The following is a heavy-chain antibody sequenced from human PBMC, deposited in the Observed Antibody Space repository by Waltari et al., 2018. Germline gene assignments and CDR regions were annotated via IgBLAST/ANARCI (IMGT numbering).Heavy chain of an antibody. CDR2: INHSGST. D-gene: IGHD6-13*01. J-gene: IGHJ4*02. Sequence: QVQLQQWGAGLLKPSETLSLTCAVYGGSFSGYYWSWIRQPPGKGLEWIGEINHSGSTNYNPSLKSRVTISVDTSKNQFSLKLSSVTAADTAVYYCAREGGSRYYFDYWGQGTLVTVSS. CDR3: AREGGSRYYFDY. V-gene: IGHV4-34*01. CDR1: GGSFSGYY.